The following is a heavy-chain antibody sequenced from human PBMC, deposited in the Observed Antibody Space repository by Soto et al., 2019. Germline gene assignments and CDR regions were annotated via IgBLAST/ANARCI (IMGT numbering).Heavy chain of an antibody. V-gene: IGHV1-18*01. Sequence: QVQLVQYGAEVKKPGASVKVSCNASGYTFTSYGISWVRHAPEQGLEWMGWISAYNGNTNYAQKLQGRVTMTTDTSTSTAYMELRRLRYDYTAVYYCAREATPYYDLLTGYDYWGQGTLVTVSS. D-gene: IGHD3-9*01. J-gene: IGHJ4*02. CDR2: ISAYNGNT. CDR3: AREATPYYDLLTGYDY. CDR1: GYTFTSYG.